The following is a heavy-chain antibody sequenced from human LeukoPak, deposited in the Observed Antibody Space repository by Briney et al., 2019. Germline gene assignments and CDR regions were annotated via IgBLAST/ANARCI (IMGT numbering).Heavy chain of an antibody. Sequence: TGESLRISCKGSGYRFTSYWISWVRQMPGKGLEWMGRIDPSDSYTNYSPSFQGHVTISADKSISTAYLQWSSLKASDTAMYYCARRALPPAYCGGDCFGAFDIWGQGTMVTVSS. CDR3: ARRALPPAYCGGDCFGAFDI. CDR1: GYRFTSYW. CDR2: IDPSDSYT. J-gene: IGHJ3*02. D-gene: IGHD2-21*02. V-gene: IGHV5-10-1*01.